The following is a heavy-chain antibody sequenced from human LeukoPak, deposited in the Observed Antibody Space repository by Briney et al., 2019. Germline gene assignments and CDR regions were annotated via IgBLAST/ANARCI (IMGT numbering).Heavy chain of an antibody. D-gene: IGHD6-19*01. V-gene: IGHV4-59*01. CDR3: ARYMAVVGGYYYYGMDV. CDR2: IYYSGST. J-gene: IGHJ6*02. Sequence: NTSETLSLTCSVSGGSISSYYWSWIRQPPGKGLEWIGYIYYSGSTNYNPSLKSRVTISIDTSKNQFSLNLSSVTAADTAVYYCARYMAVVGGYYYYGMDVWGQGTTVTVSS. CDR1: GGSISSYY.